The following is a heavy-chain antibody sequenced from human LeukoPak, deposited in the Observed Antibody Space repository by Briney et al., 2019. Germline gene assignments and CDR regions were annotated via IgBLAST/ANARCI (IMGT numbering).Heavy chain of an antibody. Sequence: PSETLSLTCAVYGGSLSGYYWSWIRQPPGKGLEWIGEINHSGSTNHNPSLKSRVTISVDTSKNQFSLKLSSVTAADTAVYYCALLKEGYCSGGSCPDYWGQGTLVTVSS. D-gene: IGHD2-15*01. J-gene: IGHJ4*02. V-gene: IGHV4-34*01. CDR2: INHSGST. CDR1: GGSLSGYY. CDR3: ALLKEGYCSGGSCPDY.